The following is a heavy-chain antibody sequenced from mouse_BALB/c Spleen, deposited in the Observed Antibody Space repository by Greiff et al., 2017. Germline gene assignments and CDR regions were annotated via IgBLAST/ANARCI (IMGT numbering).Heavy chain of an antibody. D-gene: IGHD2-1*01. J-gene: IGHJ1*01. CDR3: ARSYGNYWYFDV. CDR1: GFTFSSFG. Sequence: EVQLVESGGGLVQPGGSRKLSCAASGFTFSSFGMHWVRQAPEKGLEWVAYISSGSSTIYYADTVKGRFTISRDNPKNTLFLQMTSPRSEDTAMYYCARSYGNYWYFDVWGAGTTVTVSS. V-gene: IGHV5-17*02. CDR2: ISSGSSTI.